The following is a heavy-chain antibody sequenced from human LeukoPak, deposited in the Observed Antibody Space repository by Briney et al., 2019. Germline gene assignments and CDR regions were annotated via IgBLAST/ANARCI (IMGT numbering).Heavy chain of an antibody. D-gene: IGHD4-17*01. V-gene: IGHV3-7*01. CDR3: ARLGARQMLEY. CDR1: EFTFSSYW. CDR2: IKQDGGQI. Sequence: GGSLRLSCAASEFTFSSYWMSWVRQAPGKGLEWVANIKQDGGQIYYLESVKGRFTVSRDNAKNSLYLQMNSLRAEDTAVYYCARLGARQMLEYWGQGTLVSVSS. J-gene: IGHJ4*02.